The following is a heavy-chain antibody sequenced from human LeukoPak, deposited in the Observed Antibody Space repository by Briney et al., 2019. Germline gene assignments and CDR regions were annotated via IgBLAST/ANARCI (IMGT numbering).Heavy chain of an antibody. CDR3: ARDFYDRSPGRNWFDP. CDR1: GYSMSRGYY. V-gene: IGHV4-38-2*02. Sequence: SETLSLTCTVSGYSMSRGYYWGWIRQPPGKGLEWIGSIYHSGSTYYNPSLKSRVIISVDTSKNQFSLKLSSVTAADTAVYYCARDFYDRSPGRNWFDPWGQGTLVTVSS. CDR2: IYHSGST. D-gene: IGHD3-22*01. J-gene: IGHJ5*02.